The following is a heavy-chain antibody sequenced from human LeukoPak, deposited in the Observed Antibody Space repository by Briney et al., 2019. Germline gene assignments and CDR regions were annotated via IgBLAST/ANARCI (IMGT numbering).Heavy chain of an antibody. CDR3: AKPERYGTTWYGRVDY. D-gene: IGHD6-13*01. Sequence: PGRSLRLSCGASAFTFSNYAMSWVRHPQERVLEWVSAIRTSGSTYYADSVKGRFTISRDNPKNPLYLQMNSLRGEDTAVYYCAKPERYGTTWYGRVDYWGQGTLVTVSS. V-gene: IGHV3-23*01. CDR2: IRTSGST. CDR1: AFTFSNYA. J-gene: IGHJ4*02.